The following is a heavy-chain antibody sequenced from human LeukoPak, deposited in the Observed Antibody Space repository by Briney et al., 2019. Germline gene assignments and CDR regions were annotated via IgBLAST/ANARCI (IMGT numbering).Heavy chain of an antibody. CDR3: ARDIAAAGTRAHY. V-gene: IGHV3-33*01. Sequence: GRSLRLSCAASGFTFSSYGMHWVHQAPGKGLEWVAVIWYDGSNKYYADSVKGRFTISRDNSKNTLYLQMNSLRAEDTAVYYCARDIAAAGTRAHYWGQGTLVTVSS. CDR2: IWYDGSNK. J-gene: IGHJ4*02. CDR1: GFTFSSYG. D-gene: IGHD6-13*01.